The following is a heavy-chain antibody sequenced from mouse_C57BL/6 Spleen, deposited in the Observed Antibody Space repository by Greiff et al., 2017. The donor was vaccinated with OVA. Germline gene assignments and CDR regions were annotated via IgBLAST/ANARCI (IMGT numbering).Heavy chain of an antibody. D-gene: IGHD1-1*01. V-gene: IGHV5-17*01. CDR3: AKDYYGSGAWFAY. J-gene: IGHJ3*01. Sequence: EVKLMESGGGLVKPGGSLKLSCAASGFTFSDYGMHWVRQAPDKGLEWVAYISSGSSTIYYADTVKGRFTISRDNAKNTLFLQMTRSRSEDTAMYYCAKDYYGSGAWFAYWGKGTLVTVSA. CDR2: ISSGSSTI. CDR1: GFTFSDYG.